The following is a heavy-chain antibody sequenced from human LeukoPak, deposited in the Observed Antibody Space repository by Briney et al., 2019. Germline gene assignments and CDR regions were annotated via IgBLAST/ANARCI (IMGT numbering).Heavy chain of an antibody. V-gene: IGHV1-8*03. D-gene: IGHD3-22*01. CDR2: MNPNSSNA. CDR3: ARADYYDSSGYYSGDYFDY. CDR1: GYTFTSYD. Sequence: ASVKVSCKASGYTFTSYDINWVRQATGQGLEWMGLMNPNSSNAGYAQKVQGRVSITSNTSISTAYMELSMLRSEDTDVYYCARADYYDSSGYYSGDYFDYWGQGTLVTVSS. J-gene: IGHJ4*02.